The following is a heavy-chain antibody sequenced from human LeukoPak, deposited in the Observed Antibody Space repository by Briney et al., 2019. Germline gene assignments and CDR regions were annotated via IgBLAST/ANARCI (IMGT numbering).Heavy chain of an antibody. CDR3: AKRQGPNSGSYDYFDP. Sequence: SETLSLTCTVSGGSISSYYWSWIRQPPGQGLEWIAYIHSSGYTNYNPSLRSRVTISVDTSKNQFSLKVGSVTAADTAVYYCAKRQGPNSGSYDYFDPWGQGTLVTVSS. CDR2: IHSSGYT. D-gene: IGHD1-26*01. CDR1: GGSISSYY. V-gene: IGHV4-4*09. J-gene: IGHJ5*02.